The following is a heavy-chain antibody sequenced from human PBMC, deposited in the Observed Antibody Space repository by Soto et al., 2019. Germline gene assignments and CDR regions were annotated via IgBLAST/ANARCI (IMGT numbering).Heavy chain of an antibody. CDR1: GYPISSGYY. V-gene: IGHV4-38-2*01. CDR2: IYHSGTT. J-gene: IGHJ5*02. D-gene: IGHD6-13*01. CDR3: VGSLLTSSWFAGS. Sequence: SETLSLTCAVSGYPISSGYYWGWIRLPPGKGLEWIGSIYHSGTTYYNPSLKSRVTISLDTSKNQFSLQLSSVTAADTAVYYCVGSLLTSSWFAGSWGQGTLVTVSS.